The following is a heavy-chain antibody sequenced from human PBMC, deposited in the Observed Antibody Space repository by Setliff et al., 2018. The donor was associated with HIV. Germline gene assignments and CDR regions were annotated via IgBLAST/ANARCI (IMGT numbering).Heavy chain of an antibody. J-gene: IGHJ5*02. D-gene: IGHD3-10*01. Sequence: GGSLRLSCAASGFTFSSYSMNWVRQAPGKGLEWVSYISSSGSTIYYADSVKGRFTISRDNAKNSLYLQMNSLRAEDTAVYYCARAPVGLTVWFGETQNWFDPWGQGTLVTVSS. V-gene: IGHV3-48*01. CDR1: GFTFSSYS. CDR2: ISSSGSTI. CDR3: ARAPVGLTVWFGETQNWFDP.